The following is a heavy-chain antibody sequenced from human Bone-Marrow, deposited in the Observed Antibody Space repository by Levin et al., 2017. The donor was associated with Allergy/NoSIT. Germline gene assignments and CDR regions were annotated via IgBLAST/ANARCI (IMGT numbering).Heavy chain of an antibody. CDR3: AREESRRKRARDIVLVPAAMLDPPSFYRAYYFDY. V-gene: IGHV4-39*07. CDR1: GGSISSSSYY. J-gene: IGHJ4*02. Sequence: SETLSLTCTVSGGSISSSSYYWGWIRQPPGKGLEWIGSIYYSGSTYYNPSLKSRVTISVDTSKNQFSLKLSSVTAADTAVYYCAREESRRKRARDIVLVPAAMLDPPSFYRAYYFDYWGQGTLVTVSS. D-gene: IGHD2-2*01. CDR2: IYYSGST.